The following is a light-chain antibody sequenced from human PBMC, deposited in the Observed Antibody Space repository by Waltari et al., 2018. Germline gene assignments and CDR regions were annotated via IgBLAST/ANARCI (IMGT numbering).Light chain of an antibody. CDR3: SSYTSSGTPWV. V-gene: IGLV2-14*03. J-gene: IGLJ3*02. CDR1: SSAIGGYNY. Sequence: QSALTQPASVSGSPGQSITISCTGTSSAIGGYNYVPRYQEHPGRAPKLMIFDVSDRPSGVSNRFSGSKSGNTASLTISGLQADDEADYYCSSYTSSGTPWVFGGGTKLTVL. CDR2: DVS.